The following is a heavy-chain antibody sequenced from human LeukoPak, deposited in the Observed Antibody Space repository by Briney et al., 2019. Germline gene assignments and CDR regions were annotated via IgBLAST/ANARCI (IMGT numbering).Heavy chain of an antibody. V-gene: IGHV3-7*01. J-gene: IGHJ4*02. CDR1: GFPFSTYW. D-gene: IGHD3-22*01. Sequence: GGSLKLSCAASGFPFSTYWMAWVRQAPGKGLDWVANIRKDGGAKFYAASVKGRFIISRDNAKNSLYLQMNNLRDEDTAVYYCASSHDSSGNDWGQGTLVTV. CDR3: ASSHDSSGND. CDR2: IRKDGGAK.